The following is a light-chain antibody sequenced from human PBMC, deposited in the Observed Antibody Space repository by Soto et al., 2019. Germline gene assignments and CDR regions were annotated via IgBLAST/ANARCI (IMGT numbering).Light chain of an antibody. J-gene: IGKJ1*01. CDR3: QQYNNWPPWT. CDR2: GAS. V-gene: IGKV3-15*01. Sequence: EIVMTHSPATLSVSPWERATLSFRASQSVSSNLAWYQQKPGQAPRLLIYGASTRATGIPARFSGSGSGTEFTLTISSLQSEDFAVYYCQQYNNWPPWTFGQGTKVDIK. CDR1: QSVSSN.